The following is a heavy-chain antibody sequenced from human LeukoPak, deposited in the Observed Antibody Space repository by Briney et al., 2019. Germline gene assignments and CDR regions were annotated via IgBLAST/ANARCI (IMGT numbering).Heavy chain of an antibody. Sequence: GSLILSCAASGFTFSSYSMNWVRQAPGKGLEWVAYISSSSDTIYADSVRGRFTMSRDNAKNSLYLQMNSLRDGDTAVYYCARDFRAGMDVWGQGTTVTVSS. CDR2: ISSSSDTI. CDR1: GFTFSSYS. V-gene: IGHV3-48*02. CDR3: ARDFRAGMDV. J-gene: IGHJ6*02. D-gene: IGHD3-10*01.